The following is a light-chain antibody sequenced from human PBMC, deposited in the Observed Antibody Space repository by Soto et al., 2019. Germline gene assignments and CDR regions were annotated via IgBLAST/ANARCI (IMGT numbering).Light chain of an antibody. V-gene: IGKV4-1*01. Sequence: DIVMTQSPDSLAVSLGERATINCKSSQSVLYSSNNKNYLAWYQQKPGQPPKLLIYWASTRESGVPDRFSGSGSGTDFTLTISSLQAEDVAVHYCQQYSRPWTLGQGTKVEIK. J-gene: IGKJ1*01. CDR2: WAS. CDR1: QSVLYSSNNKNY. CDR3: QQYSRPWT.